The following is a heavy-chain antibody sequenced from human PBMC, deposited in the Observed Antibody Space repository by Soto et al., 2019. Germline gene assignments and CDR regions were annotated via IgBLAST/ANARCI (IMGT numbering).Heavy chain of an antibody. J-gene: IGHJ4*02. D-gene: IGHD2-2*01. CDR2: IGAGGYTT. Sequence: SXGSLRLSCAGSGVTLKNYPMSWVRQAPGKGLDWVSAIGAGGYTTYYADSVKGRFTISRDNSEGTVYLHMSNLRAEDTALYFCGYCYDDTNYDSRGQGTLVTVSS. CDR1: GVTLKNYP. CDR3: GYCYDDTNYDS. V-gene: IGHV3-23*01.